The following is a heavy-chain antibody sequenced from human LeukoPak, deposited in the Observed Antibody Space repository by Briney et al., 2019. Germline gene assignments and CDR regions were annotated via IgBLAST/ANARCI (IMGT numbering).Heavy chain of an antibody. J-gene: IGHJ4*02. V-gene: IGHV3-23*01. Sequence: GGSLRLSCAASGFTFSSYAMSWVRQAPGKGLEWVSAISGSGGSTYYADSVKGRFTISRDNSKNTLYLQMNSLRAEDTAVYYCAKGHYDFWSGYYAGPSYYFDYWGQGTLVTVSS. CDR3: AKGHYDFWSGYYAGPSYYFDY. CDR1: GFTFSSYA. CDR2: ISGSGGST. D-gene: IGHD3-3*01.